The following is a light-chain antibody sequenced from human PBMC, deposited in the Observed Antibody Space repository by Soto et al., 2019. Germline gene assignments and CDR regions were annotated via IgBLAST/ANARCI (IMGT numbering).Light chain of an antibody. CDR1: QSITTN. V-gene: IGKV3-15*01. Sequence: EVVMTQSPVTLSVSPGERATLSCRASQSITTNLAWYQQKPGQAPRLLIYGASTRATGVPARFSGSGSGTQFTLTISRLQSEDFALYYCQQYNDWPPKRTFGKGTRVDFK. CDR2: GAS. CDR3: QQYNDWPPKRT. J-gene: IGKJ1*01.